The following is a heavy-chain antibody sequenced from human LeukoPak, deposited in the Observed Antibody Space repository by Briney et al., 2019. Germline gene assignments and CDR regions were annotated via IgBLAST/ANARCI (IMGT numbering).Heavy chain of an antibody. J-gene: IGHJ4*02. CDR3: AKRPAAVRGVIPYVDY. D-gene: IGHD3-10*02. CDR2: TSASAGNI. CDR1: GFMFRSSS. Sequence: GGSLRLSCAASGFMFRSSSMSWVRQVPGKGLEWVSTTSASAGNIYYADSVKGRFTISRDNSKNTLFLQMNSLRAEDTAIYYCAKRPAAVRGVIPYVDYWGQGTLVTVSS. V-gene: IGHV3-23*01.